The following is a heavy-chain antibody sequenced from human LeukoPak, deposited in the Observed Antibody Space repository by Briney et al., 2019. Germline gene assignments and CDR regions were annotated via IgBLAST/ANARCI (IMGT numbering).Heavy chain of an antibody. CDR1: GFTVSSNY. CDR2: IYSGGST. V-gene: IGHV3-53*01. CDR3: AKASRLYWNDGPDWFDP. D-gene: IGHD1-1*01. Sequence: GGSLRLSCAASGFTVSSNYMSWVRQAPGKGLEWVSVIYSGGSTYYADSVKGRFTISRHNSKNTLYLQMNSLRAEDTAVYYCAKASRLYWNDGPDWFDPWGQGTLVTVSS. J-gene: IGHJ5*02.